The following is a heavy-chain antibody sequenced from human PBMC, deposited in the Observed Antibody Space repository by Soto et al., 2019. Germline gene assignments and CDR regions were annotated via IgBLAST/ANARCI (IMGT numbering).Heavy chain of an antibody. J-gene: IGHJ4*02. Sequence: SETLSLTCTVSGGSISSISSYWGWIRQPPGKGLEWIGNVYYSGSTYSNPSLKSRLTISADTSKNQFSLKLSSVTAADTAVYYCARDNGREQYYDSSGYWYYFDYWGQGTLVTVSS. CDR1: GGSISSISSY. CDR2: VYYSGST. D-gene: IGHD3-22*01. CDR3: ARDNGREQYYDSSGYWYYFDY. V-gene: IGHV4-39*07.